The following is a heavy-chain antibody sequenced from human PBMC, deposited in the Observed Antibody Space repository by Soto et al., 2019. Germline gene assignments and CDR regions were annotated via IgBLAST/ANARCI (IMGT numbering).Heavy chain of an antibody. D-gene: IGHD3-22*01. V-gene: IGHV4-59*01. Sequence: PSETLSLTCSVSGGSISTYYWSWIRQPPGKGLEWIGYIHYSGSTNYNPSLKSRVTMSLDTSKNQFSLKLSSVTAADTAVYFCARMNYDSSGYYIFDYWGQGTLVT. CDR1: GGSISTYY. CDR3: ARMNYDSSGYYIFDY. CDR2: IHYSGST. J-gene: IGHJ4*02.